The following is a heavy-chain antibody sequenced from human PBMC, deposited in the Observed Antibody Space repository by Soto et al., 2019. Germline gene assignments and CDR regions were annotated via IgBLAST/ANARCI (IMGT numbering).Heavy chain of an antibody. D-gene: IGHD6-13*01. CDR3: ARAGRGIAAEDY. Sequence: GGSLRLSCAASGFTFSSYSMNWVRQAPGKGLEWVSSISSSSSYIYYADSVKGRLTISRDNAKNSLYLQMNSLRAEDTAVYYCARAGRGIAAEDYWGQGTLVTVSS. CDR1: GFTFSSYS. V-gene: IGHV3-21*01. CDR2: ISSSSSYI. J-gene: IGHJ4*02.